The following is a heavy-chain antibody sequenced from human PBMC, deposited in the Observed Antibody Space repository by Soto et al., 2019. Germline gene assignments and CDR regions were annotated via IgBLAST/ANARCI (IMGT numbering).Heavy chain of an antibody. CDR2: IVVGSGNT. CDR3: AAAPYYDILTGPTPSYYYYGMDV. D-gene: IGHD3-9*01. CDR1: GFTFTSSA. J-gene: IGHJ6*02. V-gene: IGHV1-58*01. Sequence: SVKVSCKASGFTFTSSAVQWVRQARGQRLEWIGWIVVGSGNTNYAQKFQEGVTITRDMSTSTAYMELSSLRSEDTAVYYCAAAPYYDILTGPTPSYYYYGMDVWGQGTTVTVSS.